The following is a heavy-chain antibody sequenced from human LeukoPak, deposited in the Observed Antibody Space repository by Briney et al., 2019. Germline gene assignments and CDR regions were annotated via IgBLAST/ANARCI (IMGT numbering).Heavy chain of an antibody. CDR3: ARGPLATNYYYYMDV. CDR2: IWYDGSNK. Sequence: GRSLRLSCAASGFTFSSYGMHWVRQAPGKGLEWVAVIWYDGSNKYYADSVKGRFTISRDNSKNTLYLQMNSLRAEDTAVYYCARGPLATNYYYYMDVWGKGTTVTVSS. CDR1: GFTFSSYG. J-gene: IGHJ6*03. V-gene: IGHV3-33*01. D-gene: IGHD1-26*01.